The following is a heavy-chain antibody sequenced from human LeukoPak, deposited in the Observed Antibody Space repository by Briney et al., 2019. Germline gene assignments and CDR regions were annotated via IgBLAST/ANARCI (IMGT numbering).Heavy chain of an antibody. CDR1: GGSFSGYY. Sequence: SETLSLTCAVYGGSFSGYYWSWIRQPPGEGLEWIGEINHSGSTNYNPSLKSRVTISVDTSKNQFSLKLSSVTAADTAVYYCARDPYYYDSAAFDIWGQGTMVTVSS. J-gene: IGHJ3*02. CDR3: ARDPYYYDSAAFDI. CDR2: INHSGST. V-gene: IGHV4-34*01. D-gene: IGHD3-22*01.